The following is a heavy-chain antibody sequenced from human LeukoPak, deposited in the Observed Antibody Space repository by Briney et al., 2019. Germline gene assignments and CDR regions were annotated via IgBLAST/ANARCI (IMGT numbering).Heavy chain of an antibody. D-gene: IGHD3-3*01. J-gene: IGHJ6*02. V-gene: IGHV3-21*01. CDR2: ISSSSSYI. CDR1: GFTLSSYA. CDR3: ARDQSFLYDFWSGYYYYYGMDV. Sequence: GGSLRLSCAASGFTLSSYAMSWVRQAPGKGLEWVSSISSSSSYIYYADSVKGRFTISRDNAKNSLYLQMNSLRAEDTAVYYCARDQSFLYDFWSGYYYYYGMDVWGQGTTVTVSS.